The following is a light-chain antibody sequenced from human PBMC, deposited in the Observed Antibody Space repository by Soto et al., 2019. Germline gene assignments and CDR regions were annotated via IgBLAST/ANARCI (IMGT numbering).Light chain of an antibody. V-gene: IGKV1-5*01. J-gene: IGKJ1*01. Sequence: IQMTPSPSNLAASVGDSFTITCRASHTISSWLAWYQQKPGKAPELLIYAASTLQSGVPSRFSGSGSGTDFTLTISCLQSEDFATYYCQQYYSLPRTFGQGPKVDI. CDR1: HTISSW. CDR2: AAS. CDR3: QQYYSLPRT.